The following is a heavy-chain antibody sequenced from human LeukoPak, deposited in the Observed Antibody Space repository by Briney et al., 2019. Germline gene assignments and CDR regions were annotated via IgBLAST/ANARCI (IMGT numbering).Heavy chain of an antibody. D-gene: IGHD4-11*01. J-gene: IGHJ4*02. CDR3: ASAVDYSVPYFDY. CDR1: GGSISSYY. Sequence: SETLSLTCTVSGGSISSYYWSWIRQPPGKGLEWIGYIYYSGSTNYNPSLKSRVTISVDTSKNQFSLKLSSVTAADTAVYYCASAVDYSVPYFDYWGQGTLVTVSS. V-gene: IGHV4-59*08. CDR2: IYYSGST.